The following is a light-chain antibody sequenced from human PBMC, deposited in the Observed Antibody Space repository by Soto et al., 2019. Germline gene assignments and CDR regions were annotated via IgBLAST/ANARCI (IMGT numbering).Light chain of an antibody. CDR1: QPVSIN. CDR2: VAS. Sequence: EVVLTQSPATVSVSPGERATLSCRASQPVSINVSCYHQKPGHSPSLLISVASTSATGIPAKFSGRGSGTGFTLTFRHMPSDDCGLHSRQSYYTWPPTFG. CDR3: QSYYTWPPT. V-gene: IGKV3-15*01. J-gene: IGKJ5*01.